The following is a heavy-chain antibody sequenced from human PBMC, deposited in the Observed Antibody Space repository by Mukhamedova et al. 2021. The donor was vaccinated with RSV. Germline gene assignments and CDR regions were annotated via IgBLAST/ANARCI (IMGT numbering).Heavy chain of an antibody. D-gene: IGHD3-10*01. V-gene: IGHV3-73*01. CDR3: TREILWFGELFLFDY. CDR2: IRSKANSYAT. Sequence: VRQASGKGLEWVGRIRSKANSYATAYAASVNGRFTISRDDSKNTAYLQMNSLKTEDTAVYYCTREILWFGELFLFDYWGQGTLVT. J-gene: IGHJ4*02.